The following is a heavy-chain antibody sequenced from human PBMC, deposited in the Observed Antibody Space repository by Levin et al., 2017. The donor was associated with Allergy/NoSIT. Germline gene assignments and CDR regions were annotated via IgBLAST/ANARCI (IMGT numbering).Heavy chain of an antibody. CDR1: GYSFTGYW. CDR3: ARVRALAVAGLYYFYGMDV. D-gene: IGHD6-19*01. J-gene: IGHJ6*02. V-gene: IGHV5-51*01. Sequence: GESLKISCKGSGYSFTGYWIGWVRQMPGKGLEWMGIIYPDDSDSRYSPSFQGQVSISADKSISTAYLQWSSLKASDTGIYYCARVRALAVAGLYYFYGMDVWGQGTTVTVSS. CDR2: IYPDDSDS.